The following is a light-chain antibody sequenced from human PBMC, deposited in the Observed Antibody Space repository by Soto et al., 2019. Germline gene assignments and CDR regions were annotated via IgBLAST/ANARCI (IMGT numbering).Light chain of an antibody. V-gene: IGKV1-5*01. CDR1: QDISTY. Sequence: RLTQSPSSLSASVGDTVTISCRASQDISTYLAWYQHKPGKAPTLLIFGASSLHNGVPPRFAGSVSGSEFPLTINRLQPDDFATYYCQHYTLSSAPFGQG. CDR3: QHYTLSSAP. J-gene: IGKJ5*01. CDR2: GAS.